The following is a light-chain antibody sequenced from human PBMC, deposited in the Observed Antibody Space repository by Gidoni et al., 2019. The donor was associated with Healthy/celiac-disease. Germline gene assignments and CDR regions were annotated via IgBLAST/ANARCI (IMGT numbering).Light chain of an antibody. Sequence: QSALTQPPSAPGSPGQSVTISCTGTSSDVGGYNYVSWYQQHPGKAPTLMIYEVSKRPSGVPDRFSVSKSGNTASLTVSGLQAEDEADYYCSSYAGSNNFEVVFGGGTKLTVL. CDR2: EVS. CDR1: SSDVGGYNY. CDR3: SSYAGSNNFEVV. V-gene: IGLV2-8*01. J-gene: IGLJ2*01.